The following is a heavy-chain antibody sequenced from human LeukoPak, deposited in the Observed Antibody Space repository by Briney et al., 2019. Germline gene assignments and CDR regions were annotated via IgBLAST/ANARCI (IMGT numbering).Heavy chain of an antibody. CDR3: ARGTNWSPLDFDF. CDR2: ISGSGANI. Sequence: PGGSLRLSCTATGFTFSNFGMAWVRQAPGQGLEWVSTISGSGANIHQADSVKGRFTISRDNAKNSLYLQMNSLRAEDTAVYFCARGTNWSPLDFDFWGQGTQVTVSS. J-gene: IGHJ4*02. V-gene: IGHV3-21*01. CDR1: GFTFSNFG. D-gene: IGHD1-20*01.